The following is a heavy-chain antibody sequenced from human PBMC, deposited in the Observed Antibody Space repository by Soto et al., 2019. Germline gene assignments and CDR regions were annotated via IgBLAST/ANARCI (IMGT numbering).Heavy chain of an antibody. CDR1: GFTFSNFG. Sequence: GGSLRLSCEASGFTFSNFGMNWVRQAPGKGLEWVARVWYDGSSKYYVDSVKGRFTISRGNSKETVYLQMNSLRAEDTGVYYCAKLRGPSVAEAVDYWGQGTLVTVSS. J-gene: IGHJ4*02. CDR2: VWYDGSSK. D-gene: IGHD6-19*01. V-gene: IGHV3-33*06. CDR3: AKLRGPSVAEAVDY.